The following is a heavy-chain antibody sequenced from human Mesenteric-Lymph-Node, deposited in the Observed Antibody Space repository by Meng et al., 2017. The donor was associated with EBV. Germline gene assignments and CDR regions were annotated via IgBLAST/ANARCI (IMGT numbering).Heavy chain of an antibody. CDR2: IDSDGSST. J-gene: IGHJ4*02. Sequence: EVQLVESGGGSVHPGGSLRLSCVASGFTFNIYWMHWVRQAPGKGLVWVSRIDSDGSSTSYADSVKGRFTISRDNAKNTLYLQMNSLRAEDTAIYYCVRDYPSFYPWGQGTLVTVSS. CDR1: GFTFNIYW. D-gene: IGHD3-16*02. CDR3: VRDYPSFYP. V-gene: IGHV3-74*01.